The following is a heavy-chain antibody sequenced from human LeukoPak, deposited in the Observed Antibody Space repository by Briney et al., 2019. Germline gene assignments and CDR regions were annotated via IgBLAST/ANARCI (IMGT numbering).Heavy chain of an antibody. CDR1: GGSISSGGYY. J-gene: IGHJ5*02. V-gene: IGHV4-30-2*01. CDR3: AKGSYHNWFDP. CDR2: IYHSGST. Sequence: SQTLSLTCTVSGGSISSGGYYWSWIRQPPGKGLEWIGYIYHSGSTYYNPSLKSRVTISVDRSKNQFSLKLSSVTAADTAVYYCAKGSYHNWFDPWGQGTLVTVSS. D-gene: IGHD3-16*02.